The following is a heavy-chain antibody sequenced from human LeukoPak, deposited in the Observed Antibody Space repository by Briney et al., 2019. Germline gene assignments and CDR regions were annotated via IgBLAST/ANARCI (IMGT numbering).Heavy chain of an antibody. Sequence: PSETLSLTCTVSGVSISSSSYYWRWIRQPPGKGLEWIGTIYYSGSTYCNPSLKSRVTISVDTSKNQFSLKLSSVTAADTAVYYCARGLDDYWGQGTLVTVSS. CDR2: IYYSGST. CDR3: ARGLDDY. J-gene: IGHJ4*02. V-gene: IGHV4-39*07. CDR1: GVSISSSSYY.